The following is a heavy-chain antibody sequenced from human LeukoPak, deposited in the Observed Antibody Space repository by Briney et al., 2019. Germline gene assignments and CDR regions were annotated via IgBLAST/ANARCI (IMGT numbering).Heavy chain of an antibody. D-gene: IGHD6-19*01. V-gene: IGHV4-39*02. CDR3: ARDRGQWLASRD. Sequence: SETLSLTCTVSGGSINGGVSYWGWIRQSPGKGLEWIGSAFYTGNTYYNPSLESRITIGVDTSRDQFTLKMKSMTASDTAVYFCARDRGQWLASRDWGQGILVTVSS. J-gene: IGHJ4*02. CDR2: AFYTGNT. CDR1: GGSINGGVSY.